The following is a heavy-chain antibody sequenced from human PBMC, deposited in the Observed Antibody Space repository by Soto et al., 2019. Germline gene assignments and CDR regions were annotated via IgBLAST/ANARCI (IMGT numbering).Heavy chain of an antibody. D-gene: IGHD5-12*01. CDR3: ARDLTSGYTDS. CDR2: IWYDGSNR. V-gene: IGHV3-33*01. CDR1: GFSFSSHA. J-gene: IGHJ5*01. Sequence: QVQLVESGGGVVQPGMSLRLSCATSGFSFSSHAMHWVRQAPGKGLEWVAQIWYDGSNRYYADSVKGRFTVSRDNAKNTLYLQMNSLRAEDTAVYYCARDLTSGYTDSWGQGTLVIVSS.